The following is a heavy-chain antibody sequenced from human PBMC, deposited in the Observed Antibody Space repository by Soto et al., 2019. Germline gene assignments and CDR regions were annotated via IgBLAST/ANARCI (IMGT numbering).Heavy chain of an antibody. CDR3: TRRAQQLGQGWFDP. CDR1: GFTFSGSA. V-gene: IGHV3-73*02. J-gene: IGHJ5*02. Sequence: EVQLVESGGGLVQPGGSLKLSCAASGFTFSGSAMHWVRQASGKGLEWVGRIRSKANSYATAYAASVKGRFTISRDDSKNTAYLQMNSLKTEDTAVYYCTRRAQQLGQGWFDPWGQGTLVTVSS. D-gene: IGHD6-13*01. CDR2: IRSKANSYAT.